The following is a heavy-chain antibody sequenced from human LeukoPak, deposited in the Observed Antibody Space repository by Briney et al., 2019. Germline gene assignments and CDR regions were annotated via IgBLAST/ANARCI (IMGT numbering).Heavy chain of an antibody. J-gene: IGHJ4*02. CDR3: ARHSGSGWQALGY. CDR2: TSNNSNT. V-gene: IGHV1-18*04. CDR1: AYSFSNYG. Sequence: SSVKLSCKASAYSFSNYGNYWVRQAPGLGLERMGCTSNNSNTNTSHEFQVKGTITTDTYTTTAYVELRSLEADDTAVYFCARHSGSGWQALGYWGQGTLVTVSS. D-gene: IGHD6-19*01.